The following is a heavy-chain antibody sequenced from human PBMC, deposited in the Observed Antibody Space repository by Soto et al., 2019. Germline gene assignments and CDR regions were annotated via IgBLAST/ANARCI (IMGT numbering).Heavy chain of an antibody. CDR1: GYTFTSYG. CDR3: ARDSRYCSGGSCYSRIYYFDY. Sequence: QVQLVQSGAEVKKPGASVKVSCKASGYTFTSYGISWVRQAPGQGLEWMGWISAYNGNTNYAQKLQGRVTMTTDTSTSTGYMELRSLRSDDTAVYYCARDSRYCSGGSCYSRIYYFDYWGQGTLVTVSS. V-gene: IGHV1-18*01. CDR2: ISAYNGNT. D-gene: IGHD2-15*01. J-gene: IGHJ4*02.